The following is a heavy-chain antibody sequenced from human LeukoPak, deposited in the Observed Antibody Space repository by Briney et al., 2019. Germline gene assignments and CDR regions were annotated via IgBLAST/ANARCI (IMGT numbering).Heavy chain of an antibody. CDR2: ISSSGSTI. CDR1: GFTSGVFE. CDR3: AELGITMIGGV. D-gene: IGHD3-10*02. Sequence: TGGPLSPSCAAPGFTSGVFEMNWVRQAQGRGLEWVSYISSSGSTIYYADSVKGRFTISRDNAKNSLYLQMNSLRAEDTAVYYCAELGITMIGGVWGKGTTVTISS. V-gene: IGHV3-48*03. J-gene: IGHJ6*04.